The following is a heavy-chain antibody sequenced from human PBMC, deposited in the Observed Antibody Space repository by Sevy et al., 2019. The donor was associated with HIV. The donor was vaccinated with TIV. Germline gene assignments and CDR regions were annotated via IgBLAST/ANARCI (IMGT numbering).Heavy chain of an antibody. V-gene: IGHV3-23*01. CDR1: GFTFSSYG. Sequence: GGSLRLSCEASGFTFSSYGMTWVRQAPEKGLEWVSSISDSGGTTYYADSVKGRFTISRDNSKNTLYLQVNNLRAEDTATYYCAKGDWSGAGSYKWVDPWGQGTLVTVSS. J-gene: IGHJ5*02. CDR3: AKGDWSGAGSYKWVDP. D-gene: IGHD3-3*01. CDR2: ISDSGGTT.